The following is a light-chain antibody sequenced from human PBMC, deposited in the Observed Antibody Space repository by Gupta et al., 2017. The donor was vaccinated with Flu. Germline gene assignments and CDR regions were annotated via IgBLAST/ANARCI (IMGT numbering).Light chain of an antibody. V-gene: IGKV3-15*01. CDR3: QQFNFWPPT. CDR2: SAS. Sequence: GERATLSCRASQSLGSNLAWYQQRPGQAPRLLICSASTRATGLPARFSGSGSGTEFTLTITSLQSEDFAIYYCQQFNFWPPTFGQGTKVEIK. CDR1: QSLGSN. J-gene: IGKJ1*01.